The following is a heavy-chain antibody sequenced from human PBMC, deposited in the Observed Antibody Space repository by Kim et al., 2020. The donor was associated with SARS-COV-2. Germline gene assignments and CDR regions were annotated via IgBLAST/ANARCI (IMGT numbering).Heavy chain of an antibody. CDR2: IFHSGST. CDR3: ARQRIAVAGPFDS. D-gene: IGHD6-19*01. V-gene: IGHV4-39*01. J-gene: IGHJ4*02. Sequence: SETLSLTCTVSGGSVFTSIYYWGWIRQPPGKGLEWIGSIFHSGSTSYNPSLKTRVTMSVDASTNQFSLKLNFVTVTDTAVYYCARQRIAVAGPFDSWGQGTLVTVYS. CDR1: GGSVFTSIYY.